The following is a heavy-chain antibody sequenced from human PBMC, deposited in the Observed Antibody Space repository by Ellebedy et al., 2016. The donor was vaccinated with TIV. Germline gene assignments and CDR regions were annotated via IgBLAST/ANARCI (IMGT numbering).Heavy chain of an antibody. V-gene: IGHV3-7*01. D-gene: IGHD3-9*01. CDR3: AKSDWLDN. J-gene: IGHJ4*02. Sequence: GGSLRLSCAASGFTFSNFWMTWVRQAPGKGLEWVAIIKRYGEVKYYVDSVKGRFTISRDNAKNSLFLQMNSLRVEDTAVYYCAKSDWLDNWGQGTLVTVSS. CDR1: GFTFSNFW. CDR2: IKRYGEVK.